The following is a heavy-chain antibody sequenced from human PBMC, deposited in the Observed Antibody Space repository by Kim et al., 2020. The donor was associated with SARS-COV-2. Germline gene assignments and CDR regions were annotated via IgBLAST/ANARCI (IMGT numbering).Heavy chain of an antibody. Sequence: IPTLKSRVTISIDTFKNQFSLEMSSVTATDSAIYYCARQDSSAWYRPNFDSWGQGTLVTVSS. D-gene: IGHD6-13*01. J-gene: IGHJ4*02. CDR3: ARQDSSAWYRPNFDS. V-gene: IGHV4-39*01.